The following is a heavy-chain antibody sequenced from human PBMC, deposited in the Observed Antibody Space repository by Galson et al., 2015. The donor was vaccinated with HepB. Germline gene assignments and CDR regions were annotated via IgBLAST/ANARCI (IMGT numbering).Heavy chain of an antibody. J-gene: IGHJ3*02. D-gene: IGHD3-16*02. CDR1: GFTFSSYS. Sequence: SLRLSCAASGFTFSSYSFNRVRQAPGKGLEWVSYISSSTTAIYYADSVKGRFTISRDNAKNSLYLQMNSLRDEDTAIYYCAGVGELSKTRPNDAFDIWGQGTVVTVSS. CDR3: AGVGELSKTRPNDAFDI. V-gene: IGHV3-48*02. CDR2: ISSSTTAI.